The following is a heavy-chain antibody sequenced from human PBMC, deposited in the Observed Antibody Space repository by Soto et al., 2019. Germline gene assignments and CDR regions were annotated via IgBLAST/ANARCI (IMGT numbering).Heavy chain of an antibody. CDR1: GYTFTSYG. V-gene: IGHV1-18*04. CDR2: ISAYNGNT. CDR3: ARGAADSGEDAFDI. Sequence: ASVKVSCKASGYTFTSYGISWVRQAPGQGLEWMGWISAYNGNTNYAQKLQGRVTMTTDTSTSTAYMELRSLSSVTAAETAMYYCARGAADSGEDAFDIWGQGTMVTVSS. D-gene: IGHD1-26*01. J-gene: IGHJ3*02.